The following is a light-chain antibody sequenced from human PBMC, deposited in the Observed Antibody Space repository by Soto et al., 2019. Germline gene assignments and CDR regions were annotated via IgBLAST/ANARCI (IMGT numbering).Light chain of an antibody. J-gene: IGKJ1*01. Sequence: EIVLTQSPGTLSLSPGERATLSCPASQSVSSNSLAWYQQKPGQAPRLLIYGASSRATGIPDRFSGSGSGPDFTLTISRLEPEDFAVYYCQQYGGSPRTFGQGTKVEIK. CDR2: GAS. CDR3: QQYGGSPRT. V-gene: IGKV3-20*01. CDR1: QSVSSNS.